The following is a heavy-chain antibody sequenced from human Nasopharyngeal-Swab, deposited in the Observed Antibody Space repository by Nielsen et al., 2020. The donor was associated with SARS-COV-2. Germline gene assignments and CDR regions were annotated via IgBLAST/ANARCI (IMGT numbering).Heavy chain of an antibody. CDR1: GFTFGSYA. Sequence: GESLKISCAASGFTFGSYAMSWVRQAPGKGLEWVSGISGSGDSTYHADSVKGRFTISRDNSKNTLYLQLNSLRVEDTAVYYCAKDTYSSSSPEYFHHWGQGTLVTVSS. V-gene: IGHV3-23*01. J-gene: IGHJ1*01. CDR2: ISGSGDST. D-gene: IGHD6-6*01. CDR3: AKDTYSSSSPEYFHH.